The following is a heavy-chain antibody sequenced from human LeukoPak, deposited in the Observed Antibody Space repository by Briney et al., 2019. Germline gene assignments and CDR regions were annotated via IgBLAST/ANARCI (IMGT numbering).Heavy chain of an antibody. CDR2: ISSSSSYI. J-gene: IGHJ4*02. CDR1: GFTFSSYS. Sequence: PGGSLRLSCAASGFTFSSYSMNWVRQAPGKGLEWVSSISSSSSYIYYADSVKGRFTISRDNAKNSLYLQMNSPRAEDTAVYYCARLHCSGGSCSAVDYWGQGTLVTVSS. CDR3: ARLHCSGGSCSAVDY. D-gene: IGHD2-15*01. V-gene: IGHV3-21*01.